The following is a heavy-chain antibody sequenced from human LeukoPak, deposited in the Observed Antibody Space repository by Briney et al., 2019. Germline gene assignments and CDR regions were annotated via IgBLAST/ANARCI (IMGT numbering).Heavy chain of an antibody. CDR2: LGWNGDII. J-gene: IGHJ4*02. V-gene: IGHV3-9*01. CDR1: GFTFDDYS. CDR3: AKGSLIAASGTLFDF. Sequence: HPGGSPRLSCAASGFTFDDYSMHWVRQSPGKGLEWLSGLGWNGDIIDYADSVKGRFTISRDNAKNSLYLQMDSLKTEDTALYYCAKGSLIAASGTLFDFWGQGTRVTVSS. D-gene: IGHD6-13*01.